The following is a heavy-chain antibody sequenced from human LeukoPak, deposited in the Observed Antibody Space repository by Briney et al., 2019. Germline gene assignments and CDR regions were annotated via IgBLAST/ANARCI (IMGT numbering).Heavy chain of an antibody. J-gene: IGHJ3*02. CDR1: GGSISSYY. CDR2: IYYSGST. Sequence: PSETLSLTCTVSGGSISSYYWSWIRQPPGKGLEWIGYIYYSGSTNYNPSLKSRVTISVDTSKNQFSLKLSSVTAADTAVYYCARRWELDAFDIWGQGTMVTVSS. D-gene: IGHD1-26*01. V-gene: IGHV4-59*01. CDR3: ARRWELDAFDI.